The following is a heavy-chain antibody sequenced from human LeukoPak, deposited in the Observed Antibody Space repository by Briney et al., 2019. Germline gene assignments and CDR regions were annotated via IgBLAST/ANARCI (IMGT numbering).Heavy chain of an antibody. V-gene: IGHV1-69*04. CDR1: GGTFSSYA. D-gene: IGHD3-10*01. J-gene: IGHJ4*02. Sequence: ASVKVSCKASGGTFSSYAISWVRQAPGQGLEWMGRIIPILGIANYAQKFQGRVTITADKSTSTAYMELSSLRSEDTAVYYCARESITMVRGVIITPYFDYWGQGTLVTVSS. CDR2: IIPILGIA. CDR3: ARESITMVRGVIITPYFDY.